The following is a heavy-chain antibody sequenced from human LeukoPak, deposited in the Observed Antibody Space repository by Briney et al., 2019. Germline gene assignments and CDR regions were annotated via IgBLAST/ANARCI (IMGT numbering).Heavy chain of an antibody. CDR3: AKRRVASSGPFDS. CDR1: GFTFSSYA. CDR2: ISGSGGST. D-gene: IGHD3-22*01. V-gene: IGHV3-23*01. J-gene: IGHJ4*02. Sequence: GSLRLSCAVSGFTFSSYAMSWVRRAPGKGLEWVSGISGSGGSTEYADSVKGRFTISRDNSKNTLYLQMNSLRAEDTAVYYCAKRRVASSGPFDSWGQGTLVTVSS.